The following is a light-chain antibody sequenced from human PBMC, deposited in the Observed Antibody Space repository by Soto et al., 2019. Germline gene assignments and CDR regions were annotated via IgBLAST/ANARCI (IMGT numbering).Light chain of an antibody. V-gene: IGKV2-28*01. Sequence: ETLLTQLPLSLSVTPGEPACISCRSIHSLLHTNAYHYLDWYLQKPGQSPQLLIYLASYRASGVPDRFSGSGSGTEFTLRISRVEAEDVGVYYCMQPLDLPVTFGQGTRLEIK. J-gene: IGKJ5*01. CDR1: HSLLHTNAYHY. CDR2: LAS. CDR3: MQPLDLPVT.